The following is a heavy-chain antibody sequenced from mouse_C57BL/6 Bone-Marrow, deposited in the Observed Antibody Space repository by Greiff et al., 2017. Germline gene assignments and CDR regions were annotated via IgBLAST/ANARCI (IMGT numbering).Heavy chain of an antibody. Sequence: VQLQESGAELVRPGTSVTVSCKASGYAFTNYLIEWVKQRPGQGLEWIGVINPGSGGTNYNEKFKGKATLTADKSSSTDYMQLSSLTSEDSAVYFCAIQGYYDYFDYWGQGTTLTVSS. CDR2: INPGSGGT. J-gene: IGHJ2*01. CDR1: GYAFTNYL. CDR3: AIQGYYDYFDY. D-gene: IGHD2-4*01. V-gene: IGHV1-54*01.